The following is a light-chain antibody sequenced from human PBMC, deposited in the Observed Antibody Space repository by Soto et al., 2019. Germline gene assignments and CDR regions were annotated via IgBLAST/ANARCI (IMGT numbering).Light chain of an antibody. J-gene: IGKJ1*01. CDR1: QSVTNS. Sequence: EIVLAQSPGTLSLSPGERATLSCRASQSVTNSFLAWYQQKPGQAPRLLIYGASRRATGIPDRFSGSGSGTEFTLTISSLQSEDFAVYYCQQYNNWPWTFGQGTKVDI. V-gene: IGKV3D-15*01. CDR3: QQYNNWPWT. CDR2: GAS.